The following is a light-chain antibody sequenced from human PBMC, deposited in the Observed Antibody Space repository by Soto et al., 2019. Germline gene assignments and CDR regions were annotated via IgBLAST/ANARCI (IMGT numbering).Light chain of an antibody. V-gene: IGKV3-20*01. CDR1: QSVSSSY. J-gene: IGKJ1*01. Sequence: EIVLTQSPGTLCLSPGERATLSCRASQSVSSSYLAWDQQKPGQAPRLRIYCACSSATGIPDRFSGSGSGTDFTLTISRLEPEDFEVYYCQQYGSSFGAFGQGTKVDIK. CDR3: QQYGSSFGA. CDR2: CAC.